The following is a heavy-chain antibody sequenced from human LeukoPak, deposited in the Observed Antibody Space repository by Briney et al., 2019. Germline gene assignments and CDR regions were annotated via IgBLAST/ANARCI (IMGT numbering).Heavy chain of an antibody. D-gene: IGHD4-17*01. J-gene: IGHJ6*04. Sequence: GGSLRLSCAASGFTFSSYEMNWVRQAPGQGLEWVSYISSSGSTIYYADSVKGRFTISRDNAKNSLYLQMNSLRAEDTAVYYCAREGTTVTTTDVNGMAVWGKGTTVTVSS. CDR2: ISSSGSTI. V-gene: IGHV3-48*03. CDR3: AREGTTVTTTDVNGMAV. CDR1: GFTFSSYE.